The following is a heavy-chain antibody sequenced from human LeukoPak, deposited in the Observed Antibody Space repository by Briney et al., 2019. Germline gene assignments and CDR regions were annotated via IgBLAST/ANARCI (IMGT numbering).Heavy chain of an antibody. V-gene: IGHV3-30-3*01. CDR3: ARDSYCSGGSCWDYYYGMDV. J-gene: IGHJ6*02. Sequence: GGSLRLPCAASGFTFSSYAMHWVRQAPGKGLEWVAVISYDGSNKYYADSVKGRFTISRDNSKNTLYLQMNSLRAEDTAVYYCARDSYCSGGSCWDYYYGMDVWGQGTTVTVSS. CDR1: GFTFSSYA. CDR2: ISYDGSNK. D-gene: IGHD2-15*01.